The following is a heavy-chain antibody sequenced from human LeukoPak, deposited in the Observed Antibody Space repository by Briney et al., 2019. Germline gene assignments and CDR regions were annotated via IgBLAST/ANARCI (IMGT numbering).Heavy chain of an antibody. CDR2: INAYNGNT. CDR3: ARDGSGNWFDP. J-gene: IGHJ5*02. D-gene: IGHD3-10*01. CDR1: GYTFISYG. Sequence: ASVKVSCKAPGYTFISYGISWVRQAPGQGLEWMGWINAYNGNTNYAQKFQDRFSMTTDTSTSTAYMELRSLRSDDTAIYYCARDGSGNWFDPWGQGTLVTVSS. V-gene: IGHV1-18*01.